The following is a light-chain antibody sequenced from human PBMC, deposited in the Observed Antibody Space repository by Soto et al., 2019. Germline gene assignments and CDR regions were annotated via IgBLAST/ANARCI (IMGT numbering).Light chain of an antibody. Sequence: ERVLTQSPATLSVSPGESATLSCRASPSVSNSLAWYQIRPGQAPRLLIYDASNRATGVPTRFSGSGSGTDFTLTISSLESEDFAVYYCQQRNKWPSVTFGGGTKVDIK. V-gene: IGKV3-11*01. J-gene: IGKJ4*01. CDR1: PSVSNS. CDR2: DAS. CDR3: QQRNKWPSVT.